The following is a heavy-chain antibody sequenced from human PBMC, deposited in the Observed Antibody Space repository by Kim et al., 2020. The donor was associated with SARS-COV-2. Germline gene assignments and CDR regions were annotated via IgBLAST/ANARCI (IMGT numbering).Heavy chain of an antibody. CDR1: GYTFTGYY. CDR2: INPNSGGT. Sequence: ASVKVSCKASGYTFTGYYMHWVRQAPGQGLEWMGWINPNSGGTNYAQKFQGRVTMTRDTSISTAYMELSRLRSDDTAVYYCARDLGWRDIVVVVAGYFDYWGQGTLVTVSS. CDR3: ARDLGWRDIVVVVAGYFDY. D-gene: IGHD2-15*01. V-gene: IGHV1-2*02. J-gene: IGHJ4*02.